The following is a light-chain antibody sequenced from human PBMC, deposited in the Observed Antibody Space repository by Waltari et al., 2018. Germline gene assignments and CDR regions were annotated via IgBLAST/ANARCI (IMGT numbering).Light chain of an antibody. J-gene: IGKJ1*01. Sequence: DIGLTQTPLSRSVTAGQPASISCRSSQSLLHSDGKTYLYWFLQKPGEPPQVLIYEGSNRFSGVPDRFSCSASVTDFTLRISRVEAEDFGVYYCMQGLALRTFGQGTKVEIK. V-gene: IGKV2D-29*01. CDR1: QSLLHSDGKTY. CDR3: MQGLALRT. CDR2: EGS.